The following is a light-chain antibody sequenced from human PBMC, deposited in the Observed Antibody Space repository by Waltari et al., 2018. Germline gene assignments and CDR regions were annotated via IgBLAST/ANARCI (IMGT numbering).Light chain of an antibody. CDR3: QQGSAFPPT. V-gene: IGKV1-12*01. CDR2: AVS. CDR1: QDISGA. J-gene: IGKJ1*01. Sequence: EIQMTQSPSSVSASVGDRVTITCRAGQDISGALAWYQQKPGQAPNLLIYAVSTLQSVVPPRFSGSCSGTDFTLTISGLQPEDVATYYCQQGSAFPPTFGQGTNVEIK.